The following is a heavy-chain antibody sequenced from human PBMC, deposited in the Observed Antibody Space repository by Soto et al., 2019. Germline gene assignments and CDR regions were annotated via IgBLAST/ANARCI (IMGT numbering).Heavy chain of an antibody. V-gene: IGHV4-31*03. CDR2: ISYSGST. Sequence: QVQLQESGPGLVQPSQTLSLTCTVSGGSISSGGYYWSWIRQHPGMGLEWIGHISYSGSTYYNTSLKSRVTISVDTSRIQFSLIVNSVTAADTAVYYCARGVLHWGQGTLVTVSS. CDR1: GGSISSGGYY. J-gene: IGHJ4*01. CDR3: ARGVLH.